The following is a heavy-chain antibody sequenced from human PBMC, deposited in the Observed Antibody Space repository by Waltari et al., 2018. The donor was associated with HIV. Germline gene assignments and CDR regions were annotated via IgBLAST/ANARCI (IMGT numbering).Heavy chain of an antibody. CDR2: ISPSGRT. D-gene: IGHD4-17*01. Sequence: QVQLQQWGAGLLKPSETLSLTCAVYGGSFSNYYWSWIRQPPGTGLVWIGEISPSGRTNYTPYLRSRLTISVDTSKKQFSLNVTSVTGADTAVYYCARHGFKSSGGDYTGRSGNWFDPWGQGTLVTVSS. CDR3: ARHGFKSSGGDYTGRSGNWFDP. V-gene: IGHV4-34*01. J-gene: IGHJ5*02. CDR1: GGSFSNYY.